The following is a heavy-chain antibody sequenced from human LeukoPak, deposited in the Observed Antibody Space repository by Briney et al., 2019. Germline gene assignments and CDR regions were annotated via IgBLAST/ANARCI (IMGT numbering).Heavy chain of an antibody. J-gene: IGHJ6*02. Sequence: GGSLRLSCAASGLTFSGYDMHWVRQAPGKGPECVAVISYGGQNERYADSVKGRFTVSRDNPKNTLYLQMNSLRAEDTAVYYCPKQSLSDYGDYVSGHPWDYYYGMDVWGQGTTVTVSS. CDR3: PKQSLSDYGDYVSGHPWDYYYGMDV. CDR1: GLTFSGYD. CDR2: ISYGGQNE. D-gene: IGHD4-17*01. V-gene: IGHV3-30*18.